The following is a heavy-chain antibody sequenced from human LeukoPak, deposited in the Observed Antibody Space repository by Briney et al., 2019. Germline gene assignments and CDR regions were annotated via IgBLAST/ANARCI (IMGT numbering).Heavy chain of an antibody. CDR1: GGTFSSYA. J-gene: IGHJ5*02. V-gene: IGHV1-69*06. CDR2: IITIFGTA. Sequence: ASVKVSCKASGGTFSSYAISWVRQAPGQALEWMGRIITIFGTANYAQKFQGRVTITADKSTSTAYMELSSLRSEDTAVYYCARKVPLGYCSGGSCQGWFDPWGQGTLVTVSS. CDR3: ARKVPLGYCSGGSCQGWFDP. D-gene: IGHD2-15*01.